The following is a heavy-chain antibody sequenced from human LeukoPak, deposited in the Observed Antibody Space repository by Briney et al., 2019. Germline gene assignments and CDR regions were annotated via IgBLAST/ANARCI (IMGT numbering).Heavy chain of an antibody. J-gene: IGHJ4*02. CDR2: IKAGNGNT. CDR3: ARERDVGRYSSGWYSWDY. Sequence: GASVEVSCKASGYTFTNYAMHWVRQAPGQRLEWMGWIKAGNGNTGYPQKFQGRVTITRDTSASTAYMELSSLRSEDTAVYYCARERDVGRYSSGWYSWDYWGQGTLVTVSS. V-gene: IGHV1-3*01. D-gene: IGHD6-19*01. CDR1: GYTFTNYA.